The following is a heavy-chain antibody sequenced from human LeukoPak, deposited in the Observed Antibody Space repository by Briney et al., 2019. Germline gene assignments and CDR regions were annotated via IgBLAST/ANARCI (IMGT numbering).Heavy chain of an antibody. CDR3: AKDNQFESSGYYDY. D-gene: IGHD3-22*01. Sequence: GGSLRLSCAASGFTFDDYAMHWVRQAPGKGLEWVSGISWNSGSIGYADSVKGRFTISRDNAKNSLYLQMNSLRAEDTALYYCAKDNQFESSGYYDYWGQGTLATVSS. V-gene: IGHV3-9*01. J-gene: IGHJ4*02. CDR2: ISWNSGSI. CDR1: GFTFDDYA.